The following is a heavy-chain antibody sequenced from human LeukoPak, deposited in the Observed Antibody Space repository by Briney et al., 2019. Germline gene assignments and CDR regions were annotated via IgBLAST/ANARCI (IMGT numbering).Heavy chain of an antibody. D-gene: IGHD6-6*01. V-gene: IGHV4-59*01. CDR3: AREDSSSSGGYFDY. CDR2: IYYSGST. Sequence: PSETLSLTCTVSGGSISSYYWSWIRQPPGKGLEWIGYIYYSGSTHYNPSLKSRVTISVDTSKNQFSLKLSSVTAADTAVYYCAREDSSSSGGYFDYWGQGTLVTVSS. J-gene: IGHJ4*02. CDR1: GGSISSYY.